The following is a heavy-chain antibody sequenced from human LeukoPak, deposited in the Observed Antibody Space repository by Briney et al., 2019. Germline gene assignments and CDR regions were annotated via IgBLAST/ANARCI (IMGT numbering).Heavy chain of an antibody. CDR2: ISGSGGST. V-gene: IGHV3-23*01. Sequence: PGGSLRLSCAAPGFTFSSYAMSWVRQAPGKGLEWVSGISGSGGSTYYADSVKGRFTISRDNSKNTLYLQMNSLRAGGTAVYYCAKGRTAYCSSTSCYTIDYWGQGTLVTVSS. CDR3: AKGRTAYCSSTSCYTIDY. J-gene: IGHJ4*02. CDR1: GFTFSSYA. D-gene: IGHD2-2*02.